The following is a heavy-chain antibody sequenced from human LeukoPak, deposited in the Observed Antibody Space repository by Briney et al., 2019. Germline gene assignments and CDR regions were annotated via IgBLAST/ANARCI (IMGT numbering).Heavy chain of an antibody. CDR2: MNPNSGNT. J-gene: IGHJ4*02. CDR3: ARGPTLYYYGSGPEGYFDY. Sequence: ASVKVSCNASGYTFTSYDINWVRQATGQGLEWMGWMNPNSGNTGYAQKFQGRVTMTRNTSISTAYMELSSLRSEDTAVYYCARGPTLYYYGSGPEGYFDYWGQGTLVTVSS. V-gene: IGHV1-8*01. CDR1: GYTFTSYD. D-gene: IGHD3-10*01.